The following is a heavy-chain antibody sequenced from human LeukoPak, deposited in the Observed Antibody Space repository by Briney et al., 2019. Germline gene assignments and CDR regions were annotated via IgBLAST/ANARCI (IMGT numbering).Heavy chain of an antibody. J-gene: IGHJ4*02. D-gene: IGHD4-11*01. Sequence: GASVKVSCKASGYTFTNFDINWVRQATGQGLEWMGWMNPNTGNAGYAQKFQDRVTITWDASISTAFMDLSSLRSEDAAVYFCVRVGYSNSYDYWGQGTLVTVSS. V-gene: IGHV1-8*03. CDR2: MNPNTGNA. CDR1: GYTFTNFD. CDR3: VRVGYSNSYDY.